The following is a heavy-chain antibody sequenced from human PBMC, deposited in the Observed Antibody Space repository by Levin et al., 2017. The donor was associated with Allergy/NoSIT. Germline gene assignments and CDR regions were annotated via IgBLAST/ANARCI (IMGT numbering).Heavy chain of an antibody. Sequence: PGGSLRLSCAASGFTFSSYGMHWVRQAPGKGLEWVAVISYDGSNKYYADSVKGRFTISRDNSKNTLYLQMNSLRAEDTAVYYCAKDLGGVSGYGDAFDIWGQGTMVTVSS. CDR2: ISYDGSNK. J-gene: IGHJ3*02. CDR1: GFTFSSYG. V-gene: IGHV3-30*18. CDR3: AKDLGGVSGYGDAFDI. D-gene: IGHD5-12*01.